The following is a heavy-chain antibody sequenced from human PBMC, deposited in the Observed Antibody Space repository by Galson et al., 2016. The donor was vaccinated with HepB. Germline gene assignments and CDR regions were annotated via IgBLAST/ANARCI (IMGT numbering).Heavy chain of an antibody. J-gene: IGHJ6*02. V-gene: IGHV3-23*01. CDR3: AKDHLGGSGSRAPYGTDV. Sequence: SLRLSCAASGVTFSNYAMSWVRQAPGKGLEWVSAISSSGDTTYYVASVKGRFTISRNSSKNTLYLEMNSRRNEDMAVYYCAKDHLGGSGSRAPYGTDVWGQGTTVNVSS. D-gene: IGHD3-10*01. CDR2: ISSSGDTT. CDR1: GVTFSNYA.